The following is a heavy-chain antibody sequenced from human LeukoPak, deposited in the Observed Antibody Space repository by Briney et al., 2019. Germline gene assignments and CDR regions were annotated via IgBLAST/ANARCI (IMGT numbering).Heavy chain of an antibody. CDR2: INHSGST. D-gene: IGHD2-15*01. V-gene: IGHV4-34*01. CDR1: GGSFSGYY. CDR3: ARLGPPALDY. J-gene: IGHJ4*02. Sequence: SETLSLTCAVYGGSFSGYYWSWIRQPPGKGLEWIGEINHSGSTNYNPSLKSRVTISVDTSKNQFSLKLSSVTAADTAVYYCARLGPPALDYWGQGTLVTVSS.